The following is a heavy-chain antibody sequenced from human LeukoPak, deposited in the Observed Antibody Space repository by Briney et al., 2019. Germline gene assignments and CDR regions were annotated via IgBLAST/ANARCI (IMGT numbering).Heavy chain of an antibody. CDR1: GFSFSAYA. CDR3: AKDSAELWGTGAPVWFAS. CDR2: VGGSGGST. J-gene: IGHJ5*01. D-gene: IGHD2-21*01. V-gene: IGHV3-23*01. Sequence: GGSLRLSCATSGFSFSAYAMSWVRQAPGKGLEWLSSVGGSGGSTYYAGSVKGRFTISRDNSKNTLDLQMNSLRAEDTAVYYCAKDSAELWGTGAPVWFASWGQGTLVTVSS.